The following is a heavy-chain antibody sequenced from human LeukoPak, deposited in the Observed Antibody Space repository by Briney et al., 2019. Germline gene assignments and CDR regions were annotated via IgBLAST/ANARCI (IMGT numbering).Heavy chain of an antibody. CDR2: MNPNSGNT. D-gene: IGHD3-22*01. CDR1: GYTFTSYD. CDR3: ASSYSSGYYYTTSSGMDV. Sequence: ASVKVSCKASGYTFTSYDINWVRQATGQGLEWMGWMNPNSGNTGYAQKFQGGVTMTRNTSISTAYMELSSLRSEDTAVYYCASSYSSGYYYTTSSGMDVWGQGTTVTVSS. J-gene: IGHJ6*02. V-gene: IGHV1-8*01.